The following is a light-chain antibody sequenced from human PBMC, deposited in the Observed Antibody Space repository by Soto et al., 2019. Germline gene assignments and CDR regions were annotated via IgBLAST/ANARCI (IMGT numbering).Light chain of an antibody. J-gene: IGKJ1*01. CDR2: WAS. Sequence: DIVMTQSTDSLAVSLGERATINCKSSQSILYSSNNKNYLAWYQQKPGQPPKLLIYWASTRESGVPDRFSGSGSGTDFNLTISSLQAEDVAVYYCQQYYSTPQTFGQGTKVEIK. V-gene: IGKV4-1*01. CDR1: QSILYSSNNKNY. CDR3: QQYYSTPQT.